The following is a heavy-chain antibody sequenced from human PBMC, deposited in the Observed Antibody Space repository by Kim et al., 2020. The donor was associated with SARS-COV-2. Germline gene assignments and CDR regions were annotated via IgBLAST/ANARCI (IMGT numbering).Heavy chain of an antibody. V-gene: IGHV3-53*04. CDR3: ARASGGALAYCGGDCWGSDAFDI. CDR1: GFTVSSNY. CDR2: IYSGGST. J-gene: IGHJ3*02. D-gene: IGHD2-21*02. Sequence: GGSLRLSCAASGFTVSSNYMSWVRQAPGKGLEWVSVIYSGGSTYYADSVKGRFTISRHNSKNTLYLQMNSLRAEDTAVYYCARASGGALAYCGGDCWGSDAFDIWGQGTMVTVSS.